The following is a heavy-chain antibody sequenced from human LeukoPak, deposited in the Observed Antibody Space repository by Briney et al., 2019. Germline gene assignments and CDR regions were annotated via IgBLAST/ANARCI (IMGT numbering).Heavy chain of an antibody. Sequence: PGGSLRLSCAASEFTFSNYWMSWVRQAPGKGLEWVANIKEDGSKKYYVDSVKGRFTISRDNAKNSLYLQMNTPRAEDTAVYYCARADSSGKIFDYWGQGTRVTVSS. CDR3: ARADSSGKIFDY. V-gene: IGHV3-7*01. J-gene: IGHJ4*02. CDR2: IKEDGSKK. CDR1: EFTFSNYW. D-gene: IGHD3-22*01.